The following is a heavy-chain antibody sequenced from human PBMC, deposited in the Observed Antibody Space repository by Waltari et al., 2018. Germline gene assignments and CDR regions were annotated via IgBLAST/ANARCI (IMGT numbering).Heavy chain of an antibody. CDR1: GGTFSSYA. CDR2: VIPIFGTA. CDR3: ARRHYGSGSYGSFWFDP. V-gene: IGHV1-69*12. D-gene: IGHD3-10*01. J-gene: IGHJ5*02. Sequence: QVQLVQSGAEVKKPGSSVKVSCKASGGTFSSYAISWVRQAPGQGLEWMGGVIPIFGTANYAQKFQGRVTITADESTSTAYMELSSLRSEDTAVYYCARRHYGSGSYGSFWFDPWGQGTLVTVSS.